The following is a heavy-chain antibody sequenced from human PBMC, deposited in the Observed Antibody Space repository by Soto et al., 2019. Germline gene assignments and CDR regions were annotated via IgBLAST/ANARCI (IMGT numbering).Heavy chain of an antibody. D-gene: IGHD3-9*01. CDR3: ARDSYDTLTGYYNADP. CDR1: GYTFTSYG. CDR2: ISAYNGNT. J-gene: IGHJ5*02. V-gene: IGHV1-18*01. Sequence: ASVKVSCKASGYTFTSYGISWVRQAPGQGLEWMRWISAYNGNTNYAQKLQGRVTMTTDTSTSTAYMELRSLRSDDTAVYYCARDSYDTLTGYYNADPWGQGTLVTVSS.